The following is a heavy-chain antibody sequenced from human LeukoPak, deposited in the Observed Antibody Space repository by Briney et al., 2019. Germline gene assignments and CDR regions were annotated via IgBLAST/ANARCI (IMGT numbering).Heavy chain of an antibody. CDR1: GGSVSNSLYY. CDR3: ARVLRAASWRSYDY. D-gene: IGHD5-18*01. V-gene: IGHV4-61*01. J-gene: IGHJ4*02. CDR2: IYYNGDT. Sequence: TSETLSLTCTVSGGSVSNSLYYWSWIRQPPGKGLEWIGYIYYNGDTNYNPSLKSRVIISIDTSSNQFSLRLNSMTAADTAVYYCARVLRAASWRSYDYWGQGSLVTVSS.